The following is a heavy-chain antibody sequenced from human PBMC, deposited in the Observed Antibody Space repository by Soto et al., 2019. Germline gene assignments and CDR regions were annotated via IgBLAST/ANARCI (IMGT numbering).Heavy chain of an antibody. D-gene: IGHD6-19*01. CDR2: INAGNGNT. J-gene: IGHJ2*01. Sequence: QVQLVQSGAEVKKPGASVKVSCKASGYTFTSYAMHWVRQAPGQRLEWMGWINAGNGNTKYSQKFQGRVTITRVTSASTAYMDLSSLRSEDTAVYYCPRQWKDYWYFDLWGRGSLVTVSS. CDR3: PRQWKDYWYFDL. CDR1: GYTFTSYA. V-gene: IGHV1-3*01.